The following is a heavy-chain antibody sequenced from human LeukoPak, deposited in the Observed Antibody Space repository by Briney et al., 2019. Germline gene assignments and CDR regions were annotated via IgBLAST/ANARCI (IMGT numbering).Heavy chain of an antibody. V-gene: IGHV4-38-2*02. J-gene: IGHJ6*03. CDR1: GYSISSGYY. CDR2: IYTSGST. D-gene: IGHD3-10*01. Sequence: KPSETLSLTCTVSGYSISSGYYWGWIRQPPGKGLEWIGRIYTSGSTNYNPSLKSRVTMSVDTSKNQFSLKLSSVTAADTAVYYCARDGITMVRGVMHYMDVWGKGTTVTISS. CDR3: ARDGITMVRGVMHYMDV.